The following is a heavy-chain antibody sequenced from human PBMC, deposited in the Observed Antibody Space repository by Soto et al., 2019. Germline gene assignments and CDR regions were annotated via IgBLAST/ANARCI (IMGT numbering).Heavy chain of an antibody. CDR1: GGSFSGYY. V-gene: IGHV4-34*01. J-gene: IGHJ3*02. Sequence: PSETLSLTCAVYGGSFSGYYWSWIRQPPGKGLEWIGEINHSGSTNYNPSLKSRVTISVDTSKNQFSLKLSSVTAADTAVYYCASLTYCGGDCQVDIWGQGTMVTVSS. CDR3: ASLTYCGGDCQVDI. CDR2: INHSGST. D-gene: IGHD2-21*02.